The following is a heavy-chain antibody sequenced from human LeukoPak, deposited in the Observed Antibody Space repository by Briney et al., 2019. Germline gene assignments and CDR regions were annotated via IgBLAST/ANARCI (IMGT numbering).Heavy chain of an antibody. Sequence: ASVKVSCKASGHTLTSYGISWVRQAPGQGLEWMGWISAYNGNTNYAQKLQGRVTMTTDTSTSTAYMELRSLRSDDTAVYYCARHYDSSGYFEPDYWGQGTLVTVSS. CDR3: ARHYDSSGYFEPDY. V-gene: IGHV1-18*01. CDR1: GHTLTSYG. J-gene: IGHJ4*02. D-gene: IGHD3-22*01. CDR2: ISAYNGNT.